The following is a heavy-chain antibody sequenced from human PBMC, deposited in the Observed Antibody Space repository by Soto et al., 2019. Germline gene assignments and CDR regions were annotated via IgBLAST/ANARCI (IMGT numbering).Heavy chain of an antibody. Sequence: QVQLVQSGAEVKKPGASVKVSRKASGYTFTNYGISWVRQAPGQGLELMGWISANNGNTNYEQKLQGRVTMTTDTSTSTAYTELRSRRSDDTAVYYCARERGSYALDYWGQGTLVTVSS. CDR2: ISANNGNT. D-gene: IGHD1-26*01. V-gene: IGHV1-18*01. J-gene: IGHJ4*02. CDR3: ARERGSYALDY. CDR1: GYTFTNYG.